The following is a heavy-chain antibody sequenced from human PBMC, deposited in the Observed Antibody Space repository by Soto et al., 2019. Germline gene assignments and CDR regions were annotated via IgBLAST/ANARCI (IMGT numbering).Heavy chain of an antibody. J-gene: IGHJ3*02. CDR3: ARLPYYYDSSGYYISSAFDI. CDR2: IYPGDSDT. CDR1: GYSFTSYW. Sequence: GESLKISCKGSGYSFTSYWIGWVRRMPGKGLEWMGIIYPGDSDTRYSPSFQGQVTISADKSISTAYLQWSSLKASDTAMYYCARLPYYYDSSGYYISSAFDIWGQGTMVTVSS. V-gene: IGHV5-51*01. D-gene: IGHD3-22*01.